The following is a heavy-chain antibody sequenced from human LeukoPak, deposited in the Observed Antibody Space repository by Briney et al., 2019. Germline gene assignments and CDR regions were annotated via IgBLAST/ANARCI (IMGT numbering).Heavy chain of an antibody. V-gene: IGHV4-59*12. CDR1: GGSISSYY. CDR3: ARALDYDSSGYDAFDI. Sequence: SETLSLTCTVSGGSISSYYWSWIRQPPGKGLEWIGYIYYSGSTNYNPSLKSRVTISVDTSKNQFSLKLSSVTAADTAVYYCARALDYDSSGYDAFDIWGQGTMVTVSS. D-gene: IGHD3-22*01. CDR2: IYYSGST. J-gene: IGHJ3*02.